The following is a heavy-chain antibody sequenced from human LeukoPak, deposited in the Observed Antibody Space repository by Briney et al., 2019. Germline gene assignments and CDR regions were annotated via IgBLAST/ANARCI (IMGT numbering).Heavy chain of an antibody. V-gene: IGHV1-2*02. D-gene: IGHD3-10*01. J-gene: IGHJ6*03. CDR3: ARDRGIDYYGSGSYYRHYYYYMDV. CDR2: INPNSGGT. CDR1: GGTFSSYA. Sequence: ASVKVSCKASGGTFSSYAISWVRQAPGQGLEWMGWINPNSGGTNYAQKFQGRVTMTRDTSISTAYMELGRLRSDDTAVYYCARDRGIDYYGSGSYYRHYYYYMDVWGKGTTVTVSS.